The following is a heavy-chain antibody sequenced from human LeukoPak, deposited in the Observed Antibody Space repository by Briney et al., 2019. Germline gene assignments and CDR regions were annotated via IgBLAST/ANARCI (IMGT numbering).Heavy chain of an antibody. CDR1: GYTFTGYY. Sequence: GASVKVSCKASGYTFTGYYMHWVRQAAGQGLEWMGWMNPNSGNTGYAQKFQGRVTMTRNTSISTAYMELSSLRSEDTAVYYCARRVLVYDILTAYSRYYYYYMDVWGRGTTVTISS. D-gene: IGHD3-9*01. CDR3: ARRVLVYDILTAYSRYYYYYMDV. CDR2: MNPNSGNT. V-gene: IGHV1-8*02. J-gene: IGHJ6*03.